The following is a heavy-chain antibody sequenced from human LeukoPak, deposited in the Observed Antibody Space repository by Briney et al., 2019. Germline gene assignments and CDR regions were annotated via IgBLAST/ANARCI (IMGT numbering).Heavy chain of an antibody. CDR2: ISSSGSTI. CDR3: AREGIFLRGYSYGYFDY. V-gene: IGHV3-48*03. Sequence: GGSLRLSCAASGFTFSSYEMNWVRQAPGKGLEWVSYISSSGSTIYYADSVKGRFTISRDIAKNSLYLQMNSLRGEDTAVYYCAREGIFLRGYSYGYFDYWGQGTLVTVSS. J-gene: IGHJ4*02. D-gene: IGHD5-18*01. CDR1: GFTFSSYE.